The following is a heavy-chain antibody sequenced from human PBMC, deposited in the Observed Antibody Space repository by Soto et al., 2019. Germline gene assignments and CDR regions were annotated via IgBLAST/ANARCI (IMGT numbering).Heavy chain of an antibody. D-gene: IGHD3-10*01. CDR3: ARDVRLLWFGSPGGYFDY. J-gene: IGHJ4*02. V-gene: IGHV3-30-3*01. CDR2: ISYDGSNK. Sequence: QVQLVASGGGVVQPGRSLRLSCAASGFTFSSYAMHWVRQAPGKGLEWVAVISYDGSNKYYADSVKGRFTISRDNSKNTLYLQMNSLRAEDTAVYYCARDVRLLWFGSPGGYFDYWGQGTLVTVSS. CDR1: GFTFSSYA.